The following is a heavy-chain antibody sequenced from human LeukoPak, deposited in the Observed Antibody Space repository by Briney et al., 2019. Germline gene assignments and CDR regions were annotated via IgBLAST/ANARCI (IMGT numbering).Heavy chain of an antibody. D-gene: IGHD6-13*01. V-gene: IGHV4-61*02. CDR2: IYASGSTTYT. CDR1: GGSVSSDNHY. J-gene: IGHJ4*02. CDR3: ARVRSDSSTSYEDQ. Sequence: SETLSLTCTVAGGSVSSDNHYWSCIRQPAGKGLECIGRIYASGSTTYTSYNPSLKSRATISVDPSKNQFSLKVSSVTAADTAVYYCARVRSDSSTSYEDQWCQGTLVTVSS.